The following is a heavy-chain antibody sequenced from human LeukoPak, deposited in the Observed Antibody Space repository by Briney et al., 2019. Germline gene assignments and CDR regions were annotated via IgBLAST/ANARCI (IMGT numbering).Heavy chain of an antibody. V-gene: IGHV3-7*01. CDR1: GFTFSSYW. Sequence: PGGSLRPSCAASGFTFSSYWMSWVRQAPGKGLEWVANIKQDGSEKYYVDSVKGRFTISRDNAKNSLYLQMNSLRAEDTAVYYCAPRPSSGYPDYWGQGTLVTVSS. CDR2: IKQDGSEK. CDR3: APRPSSGYPDY. J-gene: IGHJ4*02. D-gene: IGHD3-22*01.